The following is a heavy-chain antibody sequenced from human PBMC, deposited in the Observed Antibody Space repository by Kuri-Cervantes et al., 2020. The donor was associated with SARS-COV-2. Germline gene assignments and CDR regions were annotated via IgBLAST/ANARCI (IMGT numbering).Heavy chain of an antibody. Sequence: ASVKVSCKASGGTFSSYAISWVRQAPGQGLEWMGWMNPNSGNTGYAQKFQGRVTMTRNTSVSTAYMELSSLRSEDTAVYYCARDQGYSSSWCLTWGQGTLVTVSS. J-gene: IGHJ5*02. V-gene: IGHV1-8*02. CDR3: ARDQGYSSSWCLT. CDR2: MNPNSGNT. D-gene: IGHD6-13*01. CDR1: GGTFSSYA.